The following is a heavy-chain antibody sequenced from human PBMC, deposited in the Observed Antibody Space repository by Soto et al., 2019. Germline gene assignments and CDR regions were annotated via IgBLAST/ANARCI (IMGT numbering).Heavy chain of an antibody. V-gene: IGHV3-7*01. D-gene: IGHD2-2*01. CDR3: AGGCGRASCPYYMEV. Sequence: EVQVVESGGDLVQPGGSLRLSCAASGFTFSTYWMTWVRQAPGKGMEWVATIKQDGSEKYYVDSMKGRVTISRDNAKDSLYLQMNSLRVEDTSVYYCAGGCGRASCPYYMEVWGKGTTVTVSS. CDR2: IKQDGSEK. J-gene: IGHJ6*03. CDR1: GFTFSTYW.